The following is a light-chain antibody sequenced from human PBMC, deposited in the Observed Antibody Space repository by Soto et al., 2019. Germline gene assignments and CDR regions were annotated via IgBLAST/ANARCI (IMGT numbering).Light chain of an antibody. CDR1: QSINTY. J-gene: IGKJ1*01. Sequence: DVQVTHSPSCVSSSVGDIPTIPCRASQSINTYLNWYQQTPGKAPKLLIYAASSLQSGVPSRFSGSGSGTDFTLTISSLHPEDSATYYCQQSYSTPPTFGQGTKVDIK. CDR2: AAS. CDR3: QQSYSTPPT. V-gene: IGKV1-39*01.